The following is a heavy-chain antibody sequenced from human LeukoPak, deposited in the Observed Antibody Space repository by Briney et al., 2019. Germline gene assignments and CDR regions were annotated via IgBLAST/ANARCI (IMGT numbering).Heavy chain of an antibody. CDR2: IKQDGSEK. D-gene: IGHD3-22*01. CDR3: AKQNGVYYYDSSGSLDY. Sequence: GGSLRLSCAASGFTFGDTWMNWVRQVPGQGLEWVANIKQDGSEKFYVASVKGRFTISRDNGKSSLYLQMNSLRAEDTAVYYCAKQNGVYYYDSSGSLDYWGQGTLVTVSS. V-gene: IGHV3-7*03. J-gene: IGHJ4*02. CDR1: GFTFGDTW.